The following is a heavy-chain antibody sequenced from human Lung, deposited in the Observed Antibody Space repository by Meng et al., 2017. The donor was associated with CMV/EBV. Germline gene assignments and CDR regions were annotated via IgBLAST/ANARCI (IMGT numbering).Heavy chain of an antibody. V-gene: IGHV3-66*02. Sequence: GESLKISCAASGFTVSSNYMSWVRQAPGKGLEWVSVIYSGGSTYYADSVKGRFTISRDNSKNTLYLQMNSLRAEDTAVYYCARAMTLALAGVPSECEPWGKGNXVNGAS. CDR3: ARAMTLALAGVPSECEP. CDR2: IYSGGST. J-gene: IGHJ5*02. D-gene: IGHD6-13*01. CDR1: GFTVSSNY.